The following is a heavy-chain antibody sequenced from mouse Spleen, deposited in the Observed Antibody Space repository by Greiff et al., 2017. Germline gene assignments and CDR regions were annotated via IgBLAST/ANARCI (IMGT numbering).Heavy chain of an antibody. D-gene: IGHD2-1*01. J-gene: IGHJ4*01. Sequence: QVQLQQSGAELVRPGTSVKLSCKASGYTFTSYWMHWVKQRPGQGLEWIGVIDPSDSYTNYNQKFKGKATLTVDTSSSTAYMQLSSLTSEDSAVYYCARDDYGNSYYAMDYWGQGTSVTVSS. CDR2: IDPSDSYT. V-gene: IGHV1-59*01. CDR3: ARDDYGNSYYAMDY. CDR1: GYTFTSYW.